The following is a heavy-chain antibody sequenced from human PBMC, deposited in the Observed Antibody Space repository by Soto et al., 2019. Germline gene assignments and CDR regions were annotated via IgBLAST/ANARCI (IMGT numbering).Heavy chain of an antibody. Sequence: PTKTLYLSCVVSGGSISSGSYHWSWIRQHPGKGLEWIGNIYYSGSSYYNPSLKSRATISIDTSKDQFSLRLGSVTAADTAVYYCARVEGSSYYFRHDCWGRGTLVTVSS. CDR3: ARVEGSSYYFRHDC. CDR2: IYYSGSS. D-gene: IGHD1-26*01. CDR1: GGSISSGSYH. V-gene: IGHV4-31*11. J-gene: IGHJ4*02.